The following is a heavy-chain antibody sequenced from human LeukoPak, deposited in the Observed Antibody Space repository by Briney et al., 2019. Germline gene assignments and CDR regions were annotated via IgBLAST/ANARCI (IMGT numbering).Heavy chain of an antibody. CDR2: FDPEDGET. CDR1: GYTLTELS. Sequence: ASVKVSCKVSGYTLTELSMHWVRQAPGKGLEWMGGFDPEDGETIYAQKFQGRVTITTDKSTSTAYMELSSLRSEDTAVYYCARDPQFSGYWVINYFDYWGQGTLVTVSS. D-gene: IGHD3-22*01. J-gene: IGHJ4*02. V-gene: IGHV1-24*01. CDR3: ARDPQFSGYWVINYFDY.